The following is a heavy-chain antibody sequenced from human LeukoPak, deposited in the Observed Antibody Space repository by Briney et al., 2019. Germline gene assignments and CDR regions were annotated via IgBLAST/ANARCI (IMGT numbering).Heavy chain of an antibody. Sequence: PSETLSLTCSVSGGSITNYYWNWIRQPPGKGLEWIGYIHYSGTTNHNPSLQSRVTISVDTSKNQFSLKLSSVTAADTAVYYCARARYQLLSVWFDPWGQGTLVTVSS. CDR3: ARARYQLLSVWFDP. V-gene: IGHV4-59*08. CDR2: IHYSGTT. J-gene: IGHJ5*02. D-gene: IGHD2-2*01. CDR1: GGSITNYY.